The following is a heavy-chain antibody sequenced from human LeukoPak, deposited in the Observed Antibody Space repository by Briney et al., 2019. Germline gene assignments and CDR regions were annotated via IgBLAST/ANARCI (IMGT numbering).Heavy chain of an antibody. Sequence: PGRSLRLSCAASGFTFSSYAMHWVRQAPGKGLEWVAVISYDGSNKYYADSVKGRFTISRDNSKNTLYLQMNSLRAEDTAVYYCARGHRIAESDGMDVWGQGTTVTVSS. CDR2: ISYDGSNK. CDR3: ARGHRIAESDGMDV. CDR1: GFTFSSYA. V-gene: IGHV3-30*04. D-gene: IGHD6-13*01. J-gene: IGHJ6*02.